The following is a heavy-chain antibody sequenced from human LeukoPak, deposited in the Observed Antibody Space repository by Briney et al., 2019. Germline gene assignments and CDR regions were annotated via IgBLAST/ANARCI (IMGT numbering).Heavy chain of an antibody. CDR3: ARGGVVVPAAIPPYYYYMDV. CDR1: GYTFTTYT. J-gene: IGHJ6*03. CDR2: INAGNGNT. Sequence: GASVKVSCKASGYTFTTYTIHWVRQAPGQRLEWMGWINAGNGNTKYSQEFQGRVTMTTDTSTSTAYMELRSLRSDDTAVYYCARGGVVVPAAIPPYYYYMDVWGKGTTVTISS. V-gene: IGHV1-3*01. D-gene: IGHD2-2*01.